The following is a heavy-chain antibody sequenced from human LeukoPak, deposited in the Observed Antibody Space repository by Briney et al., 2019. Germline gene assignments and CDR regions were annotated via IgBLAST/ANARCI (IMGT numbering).Heavy chain of an antibody. CDR2: INPNSGGT. D-gene: IGHD5-12*01. Sequence: ASVKVSCKASGYTFTAYYMHWVRQAPGQGLEWMGWINPNSGGTNYAQKFQGRVTMTRDTSISTAYKELSRLRSDDTAVYYCARDLYSDYYFPYWGQGTLVTVSS. CDR1: GYTFTAYY. V-gene: IGHV1-2*02. CDR3: ARDLYSDYYFPY. J-gene: IGHJ4*02.